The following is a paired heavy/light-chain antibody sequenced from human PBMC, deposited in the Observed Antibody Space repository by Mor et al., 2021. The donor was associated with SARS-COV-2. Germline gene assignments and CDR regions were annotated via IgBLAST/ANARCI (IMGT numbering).Heavy chain of an antibody. J-gene: IGHJ4*02. V-gene: IGHV3-23*01. CDR3: AKNPGYFDY. CDR2: ISGGGDT. Sequence: DVQLLESGGALVQPGGSLRLSCAASGFTFSNYVMSWVRQAPGKGLEWVSGISGGGDTYYADSVKGRFTISRDNSKNTLYLQMNSLRAEDTAVYYCAKNPGYFDYWGQGTLVTVSS. CDR1: GFTFSNYV.
Light chain of an antibody. V-gene: IGKV4-1*01. Sequence: DIVMTQSPDSLAVSLGERATINCKSSQSVLYNSINKNYLAWYQQKPGQPPKLLIYWASTRESGVPDRFSGSGSGTDFTLTISSLQSEDFAVYYCQQYDNWPWTFGQGTKVEIK. CDR1: QSVLYNSINKNY. CDR2: WAS. J-gene: IGKJ1*01. CDR3: QQYDNWPWT.